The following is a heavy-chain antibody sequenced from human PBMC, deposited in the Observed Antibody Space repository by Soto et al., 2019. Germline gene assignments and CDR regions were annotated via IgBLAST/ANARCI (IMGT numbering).Heavy chain of an antibody. CDR3: ARDLTVAVAGPGTYYYYGMDV. D-gene: IGHD6-19*01. J-gene: IGHJ6*02. CDR2: ISSSSSYI. CDR1: GFTFSSYS. V-gene: IGHV3-21*01. Sequence: EVQLVESGGGLVKPGGSLRLSCAASGFTFSSYSMNWVRQAPGKGLEWVSSISSSSSYIYYADSVKGRFTISRDNAKNSLYLQMNSLRAEDTAVYYCARDLTVAVAGPGTYYYYGMDVWGQGTTVTVSS.